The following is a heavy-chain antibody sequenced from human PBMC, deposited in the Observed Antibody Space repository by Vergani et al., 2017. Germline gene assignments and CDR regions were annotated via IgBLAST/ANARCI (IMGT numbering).Heavy chain of an antibody. Sequence: QMQLVQSGPEVKKPGTSVKVSCKASGFTFTSSAMQWVRQARGQRLEWIGWIVVGSGNTNYAQKFQARVTITRDMSRSTAYMELSSLRSEDTAVYYCAGELAGTEKDYYYGMDVWGQGTTVTVSS. D-gene: IGHD6-19*01. J-gene: IGHJ6*02. CDR3: AGELAGTEKDYYYGMDV. CDR2: IVVGSGNT. V-gene: IGHV1-58*02. CDR1: GFTFTSSA.